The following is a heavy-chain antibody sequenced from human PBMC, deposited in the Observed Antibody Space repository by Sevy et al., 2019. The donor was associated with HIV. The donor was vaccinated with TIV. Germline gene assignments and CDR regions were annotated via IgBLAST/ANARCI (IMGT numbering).Heavy chain of an antibody. Sequence: GESLKISCTASGYTFVGYWIGWVRQRPGKGLEYMGIILPGTSDERVSPSFQVQVTISADKSTSTAYLHWSSLRASDTAMYYCGRSCEGLVFDAFDIWGQGTMVTVSS. CDR3: GRSCEGLVFDAFDI. J-gene: IGHJ3*02. V-gene: IGHV5-51*01. D-gene: IGHD1-26*01. CDR2: ILPGTSDE. CDR1: GYTFVGYW.